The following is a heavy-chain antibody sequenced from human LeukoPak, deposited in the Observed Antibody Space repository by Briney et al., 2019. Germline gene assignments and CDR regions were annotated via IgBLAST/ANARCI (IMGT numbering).Heavy chain of an antibody. D-gene: IGHD6-13*01. Sequence: GGSLRLSCAASGFTFSSYAMSWVRQAPGKGLEWVSAISGRGGSTYYADSVKGRFTISRDNSKNTLYLQMNSLRAEDTAVYYCAKANIVSSSWPLFDYWGQGTLVTVSS. CDR1: GFTFSSYA. CDR3: AKANIVSSSWPLFDY. J-gene: IGHJ4*02. CDR2: ISGRGGST. V-gene: IGHV3-23*01.